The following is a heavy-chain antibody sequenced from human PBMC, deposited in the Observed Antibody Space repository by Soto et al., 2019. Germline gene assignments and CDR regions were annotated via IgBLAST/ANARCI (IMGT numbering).Heavy chain of an antibody. CDR3: ARDPGR. V-gene: IGHV4-30-2*01. CDR1: GGSISSGGYS. Sequence: QLQLQDSGSGLLKPSQTLSLTAAVSGGSISSGGYSWSWIRQPPGKGLEWIGYIYHSGITYYNPSLKSRVTISVDRSKNQFSLKLSSVTAADTAVYYCARDPGRWGQGTLVTVSS. CDR2: IYHSGIT. J-gene: IGHJ4*02.